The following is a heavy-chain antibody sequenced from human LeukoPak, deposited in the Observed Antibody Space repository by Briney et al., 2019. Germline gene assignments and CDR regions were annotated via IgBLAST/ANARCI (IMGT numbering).Heavy chain of an antibody. V-gene: IGHV3-64D*09. CDR3: ARDRYDRSGYYDY. CDR1: GFTFSSYA. D-gene: IGHD3-22*01. CDR2: ISSNGGST. Sequence: GGSLRLSCSASGFTFSSYAMHWVRQAPGKGLEYVSAISSNGGSTYYADSVKGRFTISRDNSKNTLYLQMSSLRAEDTAVYYCARDRYDRSGYYDYWGQGTLVTVSS. J-gene: IGHJ4*02.